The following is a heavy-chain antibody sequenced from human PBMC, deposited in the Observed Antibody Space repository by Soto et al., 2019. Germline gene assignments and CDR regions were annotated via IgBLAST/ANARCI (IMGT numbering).Heavy chain of an antibody. CDR1: GGSISSGDYY. V-gene: IGHV4-30-4*01. CDR3: ARTTQLLWFGELKGAFDI. J-gene: IGHJ3*02. CDR2: IYYSGST. D-gene: IGHD3-10*01. Sequence: QVQLQESGPGLVKPSQTLSLTCTVSGGSISSGDYYWSWIRQPPGKRLEWIGYIYYSGSTYYNPSLKSRVTISVDTSKNQFSLKLSSVTAADTAVYYCARTTQLLWFGELKGAFDIWGQGTMVTVSS.